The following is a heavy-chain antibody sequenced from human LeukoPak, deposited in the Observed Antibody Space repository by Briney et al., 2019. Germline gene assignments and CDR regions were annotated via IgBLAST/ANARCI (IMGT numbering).Heavy chain of an antibody. CDR2: INPNSGGT. CDR3: ARSDTAMADFDY. V-gene: IGHV1-2*02. CDR1: GYTFTGYY. Sequence: ASVKVSCKASGYTFTGYYMHWVRQAPGQGHEWMGWINPNSGGTNYAQKFQGRVTMTRDTSISTAYMELSRLRSDDTAVYYCARSDTAMADFDYWGQGTLVTVSS. J-gene: IGHJ4*02. D-gene: IGHD5-18*01.